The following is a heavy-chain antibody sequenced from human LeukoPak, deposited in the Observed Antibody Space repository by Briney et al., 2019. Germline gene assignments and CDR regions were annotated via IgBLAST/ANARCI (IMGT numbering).Heavy chain of an antibody. V-gene: IGHV4-39*07. CDR3: ARDGQQLAGWFDP. J-gene: IGHJ5*02. CDR2: IYYSGST. Sequence: KASETLSLTCTVSGGSISSSSYYWGWIRQPPGKGLEWIGSIYYSGSTYYNPSLKSRVTISVDTSKNQFSLKLSSVTAADTAVYYCARDGQQLAGWFDPWGQGTLVTVSS. CDR1: GGSISSSSYY. D-gene: IGHD6-13*01.